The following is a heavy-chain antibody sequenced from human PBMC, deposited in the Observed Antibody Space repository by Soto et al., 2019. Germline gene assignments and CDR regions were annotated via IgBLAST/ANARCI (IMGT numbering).Heavy chain of an antibody. D-gene: IGHD3-22*01. J-gene: IGHJ5*02. CDR1: GYSFTSYW. Sequence: GESLKISCKGSGYSFTSYWISWVRQMPGKGLEWMGRIDPSDSYTNYSPSFQGHVTISADKSISTAYLQWSSLKASDTAMYYCARHVVYPNYYDSSGPVNWFDPWGQGTLVTVSS. V-gene: IGHV5-10-1*01. CDR2: IDPSDSYT. CDR3: ARHVVYPNYYDSSGPVNWFDP.